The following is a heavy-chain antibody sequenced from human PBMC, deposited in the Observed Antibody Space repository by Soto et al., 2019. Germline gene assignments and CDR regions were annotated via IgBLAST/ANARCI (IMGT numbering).Heavy chain of an antibody. CDR2: MNPNSGNT. Sequence: ASVKVSCKASGYTFTSYDINWVRQATGQGLEWMGWMNPNSGNTGYAQKFQGRVTMTRNTSISTAYMGLSSLRSEDTAVYYCARVGYYDILTGYLYYYYYYMDVWGKGTTVTVSS. CDR3: ARVGYYDILTGYLYYYYYYMDV. CDR1: GYTFTSYD. D-gene: IGHD3-9*01. J-gene: IGHJ6*03. V-gene: IGHV1-8*01.